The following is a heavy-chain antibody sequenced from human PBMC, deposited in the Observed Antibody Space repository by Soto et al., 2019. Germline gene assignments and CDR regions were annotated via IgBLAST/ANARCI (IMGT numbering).Heavy chain of an antibody. J-gene: IGHJ4*02. Sequence: PGGSLRLSCAASGFTFSDYYMSWIRQAPGKGLEWVSYISSSGSTIYYADSVKGRFTISRDNAKNSLYLQMNSLRAEDTAVYYCANTVYDYIWGSYRQNFDYWGQGTLVTVSS. CDR1: GFTFSDYY. V-gene: IGHV3-11*01. CDR3: ANTVYDYIWGSYRQNFDY. CDR2: ISSSGSTI. D-gene: IGHD3-16*02.